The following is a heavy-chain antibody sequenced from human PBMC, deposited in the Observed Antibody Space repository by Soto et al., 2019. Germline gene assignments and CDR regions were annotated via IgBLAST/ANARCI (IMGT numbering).Heavy chain of an antibody. CDR3: ASDSDSSGYPRYYFDY. CDR1: GFTFSSYG. D-gene: IGHD3-22*01. CDR2: IWYDGSNK. J-gene: IGHJ4*02. Sequence: QVQLVESGGGVVQPGRSLRLSCAASGFTFSSYGMHWVRQAPGKGLEWVAVIWYDGSNKYYADSVKGRFTISRDNSKNTLYLPMNSLRAEDTAVYYCASDSDSSGYPRYYFDYWGQGTLVTVSS. V-gene: IGHV3-33*01.